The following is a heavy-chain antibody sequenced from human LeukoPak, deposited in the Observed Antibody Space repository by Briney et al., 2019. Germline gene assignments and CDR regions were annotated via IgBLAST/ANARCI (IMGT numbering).Heavy chain of an antibody. D-gene: IGHD3-10*01. J-gene: IGHJ4*02. Sequence: APVKVSCKVSGYTLTELSMHWVRQAPGKGLEWMGGFDPEDGETIYAQKFQGRVTITRDTSASTAYMELSSLRSEDTAVYYCARGSPKEGVDYWGQGTLVTVSS. CDR2: FDPEDGET. CDR3: ARGSPKEGVDY. V-gene: IGHV1-24*01. CDR1: GYTLTELS.